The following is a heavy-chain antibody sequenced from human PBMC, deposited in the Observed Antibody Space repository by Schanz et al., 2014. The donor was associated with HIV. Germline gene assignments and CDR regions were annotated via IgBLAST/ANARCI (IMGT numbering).Heavy chain of an antibody. CDR3: ATDGGLERAFGF. Sequence: EVQLVESGGGLVQPGGSLRLSCAASGFTFSRYWMSWVRQAPGKGLEWVANIKQDGSEKYYVDSVKGRFTISRDNTKNSLYLQMNSLRGEDTAVYYCATDGGLERAFGFWGQGTLVSVSS. J-gene: IGHJ4*02. D-gene: IGHD1-1*01. CDR2: IKQDGSEK. CDR1: GFTFSRYW. V-gene: IGHV3-7*04.